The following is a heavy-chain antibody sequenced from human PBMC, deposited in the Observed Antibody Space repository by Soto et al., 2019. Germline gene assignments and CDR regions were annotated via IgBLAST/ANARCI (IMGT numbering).Heavy chain of an antibody. Sequence: SETLSLTCAVHGGSFSGYYWSWIRQPPGKGLEWIGEINHSGSTNYNPSLKSRVTISVDTSKNQFSLKLSSVTAADTAVYYCARATGALLYWGQGTLVTVSS. J-gene: IGHJ4*02. CDR3: ARATGALLY. D-gene: IGHD7-27*01. CDR1: GGSFSGYY. CDR2: INHSGST. V-gene: IGHV4-34*01.